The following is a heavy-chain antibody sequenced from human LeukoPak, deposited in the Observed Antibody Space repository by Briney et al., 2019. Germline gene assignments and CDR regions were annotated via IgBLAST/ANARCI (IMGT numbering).Heavy chain of an antibody. D-gene: IGHD3-9*01. Sequence: GGSLRLSCAASGFTFRSYSMNWVRQAPGKGLEWVSYISSSSSAIYYADSVKGRFTISRDNAKNSLYLQMNSLRAEDTAVYYCAREGRYDILTGYPFDYYMDVWGKGTTVTASS. J-gene: IGHJ6*03. V-gene: IGHV3-48*01. CDR1: GFTFRSYS. CDR3: AREGRYDILTGYPFDYYMDV. CDR2: ISSSSSAI.